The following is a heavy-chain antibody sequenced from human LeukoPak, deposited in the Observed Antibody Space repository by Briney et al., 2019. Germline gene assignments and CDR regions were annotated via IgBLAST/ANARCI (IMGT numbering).Heavy chain of an antibody. J-gene: IGHJ5*02. V-gene: IGHV4-59*01. Sequence: SETLSLTCTVSGGSISSYYWSWIRQPPGKGLEWIGYIYYSGSTNYNPSLKSRVTISVDTSKNQFSLKLSSVTAADTAVYYCARVGSYCGGDCYPFDPWGQGTLVTVSS. D-gene: IGHD2-21*02. CDR1: GGSISSYY. CDR2: IYYSGST. CDR3: ARVGSYCGGDCYPFDP.